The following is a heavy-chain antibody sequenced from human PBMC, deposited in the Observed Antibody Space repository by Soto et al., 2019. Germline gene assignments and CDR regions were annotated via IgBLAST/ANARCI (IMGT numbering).Heavy chain of an antibody. V-gene: IGHV4-31*03. J-gene: IGHJ5*02. Sequence: SETLSLTCTVSGGSISSGGYYWSWIRQHPGKGLEWIGYIYYSGSTYYNPSLKSRVTISVDTSKNQFSLKLSSVTAADTAVYYCARDRINRSITGTGWFDPWGQGTLVTVSS. CDR2: IYYSGST. CDR3: ARDRINRSITGTGWFDP. D-gene: IGHD1-20*01. CDR1: GGSISSGGYY.